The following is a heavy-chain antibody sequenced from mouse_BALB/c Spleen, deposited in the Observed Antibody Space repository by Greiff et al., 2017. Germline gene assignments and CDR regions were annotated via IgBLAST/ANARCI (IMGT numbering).Heavy chain of an antibody. CDR2: IDPANGNT. J-gene: IGHJ4*01. Sequence: VHVKQSGAELVKPGASVKLSCTASGFNIKDTYMHWVKQRPEQGLEWIGRIDPANGNTKYDPKFQGKATITADTSSNTAYLQLSSLTSEDTAVYYCANLMITNYWGRGTSVTVSS. D-gene: IGHD2-4*01. CDR1: GFNIKDTY. CDR3: ANLMITNY. V-gene: IGHV14-3*02.